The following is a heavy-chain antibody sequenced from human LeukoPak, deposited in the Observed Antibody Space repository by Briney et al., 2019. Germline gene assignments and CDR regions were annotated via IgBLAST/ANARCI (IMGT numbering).Heavy chain of an antibody. D-gene: IGHD3-10*01. J-gene: IGHJ4*02. CDR1: GYSISSGYY. CDR3: YMVRGVARLTWFDY. V-gene: IGHV4-38-2*01. Sequence: PSETLPLTCAVSGYSISSGYYWGWIRQPPGKGLGWIGSIYHSGSTYYNPSLKSRVTISVDTSKNQFSLKLSSVTAADTAVYYCYMVRGVARLTWFDYWGQGTLVTVSS. CDR2: IYHSGST.